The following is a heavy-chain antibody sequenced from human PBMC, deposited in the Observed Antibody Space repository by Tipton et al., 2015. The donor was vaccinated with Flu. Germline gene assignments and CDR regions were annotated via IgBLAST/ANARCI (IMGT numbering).Heavy chain of an antibody. V-gene: IGHV4-38-2*02. CDR1: GYSISSGYY. CDR2: IHHSGST. J-gene: IGHJ4*02. D-gene: IGHD6-19*01. Sequence: TLSLTCTVSGYSISSGYYWGWIRQPPGKGLEWIGSIHHSGSTYYNPSLKSRVTISVDTSKNQFSLKLSSVTAADTAVYYCASVAVAGGGDYWGQGNLVTVSS. CDR3: ASVAVAGGGDY.